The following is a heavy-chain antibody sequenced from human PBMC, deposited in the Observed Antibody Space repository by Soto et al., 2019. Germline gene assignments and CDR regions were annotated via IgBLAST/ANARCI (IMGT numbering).Heavy chain of an antibody. V-gene: IGHV4-39*01. CDR2: MSYSGST. CDR3: SRRAPEGFDP. CDR1: GASVNSENYY. Sequence: SETLSLTCTVSGASVNSENYYWSWIRQPPGKGLEWVGSMSYSGSTYYNPSLKSRVAISVDTSKNQLSLQVSSVTAADTAVYYCSRRAPEGFDPWGQGTLVTVSS. J-gene: IGHJ5*02.